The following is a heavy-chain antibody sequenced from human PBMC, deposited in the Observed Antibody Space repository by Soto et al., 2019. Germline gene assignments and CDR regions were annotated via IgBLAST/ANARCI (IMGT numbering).Heavy chain of an antibody. CDR1: GYTFTSYA. CDR2: INAGNGNT. CDR3: ARGDVLRYFDWFGFDY. V-gene: IGHV1-3*01. Sequence: ASVKVSCKASGYTFTSYAMHWVRQAPGQRLEWMGWINAGNGNTKYSQKFQGRVTITRDTSASTAYMELSSLRSEDTAVYYCARGDVLRYFDWFGFDYWGQGTLVTVSS. J-gene: IGHJ4*02. D-gene: IGHD3-9*01.